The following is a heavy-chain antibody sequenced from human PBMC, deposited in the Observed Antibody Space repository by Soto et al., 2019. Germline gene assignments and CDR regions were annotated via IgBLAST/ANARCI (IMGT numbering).Heavy chain of an antibody. V-gene: IGHV3-23*01. Sequence: GGSLRLSCAASGFSFSNYAMTWVRQAPGKGLQWVSSVTGDGGTTYYADSLRGRFTISRDNSKNTLFLQMNSLRAEDTAAYFCGKVEHSCVPAYYNMDVWGQGT. D-gene: IGHD3-22*01. CDR3: GKVEHSCVPAYYNMDV. CDR2: VTGDGGTT. CDR1: GFSFSNYA. J-gene: IGHJ6*02.